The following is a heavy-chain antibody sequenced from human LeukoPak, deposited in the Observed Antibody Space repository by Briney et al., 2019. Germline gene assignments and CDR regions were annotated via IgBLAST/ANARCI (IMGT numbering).Heavy chain of an antibody. Sequence: PGGSLRLSCEVSGFTFSTEAMTWVRQAPGKGLEWVSSISDSSRTTYYADSVQGRFTTSRDNSRNTVYLQMNSLRVEDTAFYYCAKKLGFIPQFDYWSQGTLVAVSS. CDR1: GFTFSTEA. J-gene: IGHJ4*02. D-gene: IGHD6-13*01. V-gene: IGHV3-23*01. CDR3: AKKLGFIPQFDY. CDR2: ISDSSRTT.